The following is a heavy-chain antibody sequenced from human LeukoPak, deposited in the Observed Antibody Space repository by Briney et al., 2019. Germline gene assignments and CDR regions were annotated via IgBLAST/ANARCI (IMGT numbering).Heavy chain of an antibody. Sequence: APVKVSCKASGYTFTAYYIHWVRQAPGQGLEWMRWINPNSGDTNYAQKFQDWVTVTRATSISTAYMELSSLRSEDTALYYCARGRRDPGAGAGVDYYYYYMDVWGQGTAVTVSS. CDR1: GYTFTAYY. CDR3: ARGRRDPGAGAGVDYYYYYMDV. J-gene: IGHJ6*03. V-gene: IGHV1-2*04. CDR2: INPNSGDT. D-gene: IGHD6-19*01.